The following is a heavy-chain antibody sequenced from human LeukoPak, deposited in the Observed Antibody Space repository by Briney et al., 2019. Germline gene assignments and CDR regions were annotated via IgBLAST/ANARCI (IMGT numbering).Heavy chain of an antibody. CDR3: ARENYGDYVTQLENFDY. V-gene: IGHV4-39*07. Sequence: SETLSLTCTVSGGSISSSSYYWGWIRQPPGKGLEWIGSIYYSGSTYYNPSLKSRVTISVDTSKNQFSLKLSSVTAADTAVYYCARENYGDYVTQLENFDYWGQGTLVTVSS. D-gene: IGHD4-17*01. J-gene: IGHJ4*02. CDR1: GGSISSSSYY. CDR2: IYYSGST.